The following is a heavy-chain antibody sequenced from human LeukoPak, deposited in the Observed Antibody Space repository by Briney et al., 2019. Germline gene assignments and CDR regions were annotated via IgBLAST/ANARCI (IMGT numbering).Heavy chain of an antibody. CDR1: GFTFSRYA. Sequence: GGSLRLSCAASGFTFSRYAMNGVRQAPGKGLEWVSFMSSSGSYIYYADSVKGRFTISRDNAKNSLYLQMNSLRAEDTAVYYCARDLTTSMAYYFDCWGQGTLVTVSS. D-gene: IGHD5-18*01. CDR2: MSSSGSYI. V-gene: IGHV3-21*01. J-gene: IGHJ4*02. CDR3: ARDLTTSMAYYFDC.